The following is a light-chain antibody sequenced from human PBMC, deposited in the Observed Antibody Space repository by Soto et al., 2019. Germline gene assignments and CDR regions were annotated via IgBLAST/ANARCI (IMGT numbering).Light chain of an antibody. V-gene: IGKV3-20*01. J-gene: IGKJ5*01. Sequence: ETVLTQSPGTLSLSPGERATLSCRAGQSVSSSSLAWYQQKPGQAPRLLIYDASSRATGIPDRFSGSGSGTDFTLTISRLESEDFAVYYCQQYNNWPPITFGQGTRLEIK. CDR1: QSVSSSS. CDR3: QQYNNWPPIT. CDR2: DAS.